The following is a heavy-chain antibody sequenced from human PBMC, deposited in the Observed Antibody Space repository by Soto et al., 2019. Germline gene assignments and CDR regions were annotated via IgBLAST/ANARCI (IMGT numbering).Heavy chain of an antibody. CDR3: TTALLVLYVDVGGYFDY. D-gene: IGHD3-10*02. V-gene: IGHV3-15*01. CDR2: IKSKTDGGTT. CDR1: GFTFSNAW. J-gene: IGHJ4*02. Sequence: GGSLRLSCAASGFTFSNAWMSWVRQAPGKGLEWVGRIKSKTDGGTTDYAAPVKGRFTISRDDSKNTLYLQMNSLKTEDTAVYYCTTALLVLYVDVGGYFDYWGQGTLVTVSS.